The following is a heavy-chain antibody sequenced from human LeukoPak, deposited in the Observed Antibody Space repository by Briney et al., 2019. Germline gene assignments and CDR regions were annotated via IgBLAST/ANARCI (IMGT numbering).Heavy chain of an antibody. D-gene: IGHD5-24*01. J-gene: IGHJ4*02. CDR3: ARDTRDGYNS. CDR1: GFTFSSYS. V-gene: IGHV3-48*04. CDR2: ISSSSSTI. Sequence: GGSLRLSCAASGFTFSSYSMYWVRQAPGKGLEWVSYISSSSSTIYYADSVKGRFTISRDNAKNSLYLQMNSLRAEDTAVYYCARDTRDGYNSWGQGTLVTVSS.